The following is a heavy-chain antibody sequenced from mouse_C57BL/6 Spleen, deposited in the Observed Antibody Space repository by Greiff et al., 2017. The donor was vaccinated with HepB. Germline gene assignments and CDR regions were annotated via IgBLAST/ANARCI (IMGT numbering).Heavy chain of an antibody. J-gene: IGHJ2*01. CDR2: IDPSDSYT. V-gene: IGHV1-69*01. D-gene: IGHD2-3*01. Sequence: QVQLQQPGAELVMPGASVKLSCKASGYTFTSYWMHWVKQRPGQGLEWIGEIDPSDSYTNYNQKFKGKSTLTVDKSSSPAYLQLSRLTSEDSAVYNCARGGDGYFDYWGQGTTLTVSS. CDR1: GYTFTSYW. CDR3: ARGGDGYFDY.